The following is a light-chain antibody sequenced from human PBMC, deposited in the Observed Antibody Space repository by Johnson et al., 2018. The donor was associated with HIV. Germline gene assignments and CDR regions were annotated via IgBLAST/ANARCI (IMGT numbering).Light chain of an antibody. CDR1: TSNIGNNY. CDR2: DNN. V-gene: IGLV1-51*01. J-gene: IGLJ1*01. CDR3: GTWDSSLSSGF. Sequence: QSVLSQPPSVSAAPGQKVTISCSGSTSNIGNNYVSWYQQLPGKAPKLLIYDNNKRPSGIPDRFSGSKSGTSATLGITGLQTGDEADYYCGTWDSSLSSGFFGTGTKVTVL.